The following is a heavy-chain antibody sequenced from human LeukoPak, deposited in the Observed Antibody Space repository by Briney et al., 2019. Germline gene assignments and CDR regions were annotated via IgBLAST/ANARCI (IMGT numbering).Heavy chain of an antibody. CDR1: GYSFTNYW. J-gene: IGHJ3*02. CDR2: IYPGDSET. CDR3: ARRYYYDTSGYYLAHDAFDI. V-gene: IGHV5-51*01. Sequence: GESLKISCQGSGYSFTNYWIGWVRQMPGKGLEWMGIIYPGDSETRNSPSFQGQVTISADKSISTAYLQWSSLKASDTAMYYCARRYYYDTSGYYLAHDAFDIWGQGTMVTVSS. D-gene: IGHD3-22*01.